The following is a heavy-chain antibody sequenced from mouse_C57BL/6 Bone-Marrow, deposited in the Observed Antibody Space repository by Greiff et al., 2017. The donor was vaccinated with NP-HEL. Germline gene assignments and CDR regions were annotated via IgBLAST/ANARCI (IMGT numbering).Heavy chain of an antibody. CDR1: GFNIKDDY. CDR3: TTPDTWFAY. V-gene: IGHV14-4*01. Sequence: EVQLQQSGAELVRPGASVKLSCTASGFNIKDDYMHWVKQRPEQGLEWIGWIDPENGDTEYASKFQGKATKTADTSSNTAYLQLSSLTSEDTAVYYCTTPDTWFAYWGQGTLVTVSA. J-gene: IGHJ3*01. CDR2: IDPENGDT.